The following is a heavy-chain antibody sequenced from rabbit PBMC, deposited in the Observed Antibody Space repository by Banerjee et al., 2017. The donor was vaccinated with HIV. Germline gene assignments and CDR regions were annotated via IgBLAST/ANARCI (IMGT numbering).Heavy chain of an antibody. J-gene: IGHJ4*01. V-gene: IGHV1S40*01. Sequence: QSLEESGGDLVKPGASLTLTCTASGFSFSSYWMCWVRQAPGKGLEWIGIIYGGSGSTDYASWVNGRFTISKTSSTTVTLQMTSLTAADTATYFCARNYDLWGPGTLVTVS. CDR2: IYGGSGST. CDR1: GFSFSSYW. CDR3: ARNYDL. D-gene: IGHD2-1*01.